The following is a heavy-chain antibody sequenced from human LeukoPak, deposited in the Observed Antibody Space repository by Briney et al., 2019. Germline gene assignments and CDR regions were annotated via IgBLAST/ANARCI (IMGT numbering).Heavy chain of an antibody. Sequence: PGGSLRLSCAASGFTFSSYAMSWVRQAPGKGPEWVSAISGSGGSTYYADSVKGRFTISRDNSKNTLYLQMNSLRAEDTAVYYCAKNPTYITMIVVVISFQHWGQGTLVTVSS. CDR3: AKNPTYITMIVVVISFQH. CDR2: ISGSGGST. V-gene: IGHV3-23*01. D-gene: IGHD3-22*01. J-gene: IGHJ1*01. CDR1: GFTFSSYA.